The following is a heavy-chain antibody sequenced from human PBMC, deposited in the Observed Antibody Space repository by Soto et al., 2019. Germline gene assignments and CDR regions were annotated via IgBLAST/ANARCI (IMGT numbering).Heavy chain of an antibody. CDR3: ARESGGATATLDYYYFYMDV. D-gene: IGHD5-12*01. V-gene: IGHV1-2*02. CDR1: GYSFSQYY. J-gene: IGHJ6*03. CDR2: INPNSGAT. Sequence: QVQLVQSGAEVEKPGASVTVSCKASGYSFSQYYLHWGRQAPGQGPEWMGWINPNSGATKYAQKFQGRVTMTRDTSVRTAFMELKWLQSDDTAVYYCARESGGATATLDYYYFYMDVWGRGTTVTVSS.